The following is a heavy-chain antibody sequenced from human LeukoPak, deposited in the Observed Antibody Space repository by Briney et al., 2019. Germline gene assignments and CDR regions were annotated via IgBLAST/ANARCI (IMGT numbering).Heavy chain of an antibody. J-gene: IGHJ5*02. V-gene: IGHV3-7*01. Sequence: GGSLRLSCAASGFTFSRYWMSWVRQAPGQGLEWVATINQNGSETYYVDSVKGRFTISRDNAKNSLYLQMNSLRVEDTAVYYCARKKYYYDTSTYGWFDPWGQGISVTVSS. CDR3: ARKKYYYDTSTYGWFDP. CDR1: GFTFSRYW. CDR2: INQNGSET. D-gene: IGHD3-22*01.